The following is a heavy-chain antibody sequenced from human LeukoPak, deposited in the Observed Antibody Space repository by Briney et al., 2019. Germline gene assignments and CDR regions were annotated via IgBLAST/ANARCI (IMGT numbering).Heavy chain of an antibody. CDR3: AKDDSSGYHDY. CDR1: GFTFSDYY. D-gene: IGHD3-22*01. CDR2: ISSSGSTI. V-gene: IGHV3-11*04. Sequence: GGSLRLSCAASGFTFSDYYMSWIRQAPGKGLEWVSYISSSGSTIYYADSVKGRFTISRDNAKNSLYLQMNSLRAEDTAVYYCAKDDSSGYHDYWGQGTLVTVSS. J-gene: IGHJ4*02.